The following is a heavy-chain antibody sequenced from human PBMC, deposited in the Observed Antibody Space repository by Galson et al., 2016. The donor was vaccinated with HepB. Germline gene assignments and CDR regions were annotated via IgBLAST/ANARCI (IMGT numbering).Heavy chain of an antibody. CDR3: VRGRISLVRGGNYYYYYIDV. V-gene: IGHV4-61*02. CDR2: VLFTGST. D-gene: IGHD3-10*01. Sequence: TLSLTCSVSGGSISIGSYFWSWIRQPAGKGLEWLGRVLFTGSTTYNPSLKSRVTLAADTSKNQFSLNLTSVTATDTAVYYCVRGRISLVRGGNYYYYYIDVWGEGTTIIVS. J-gene: IGHJ6*03. CDR1: GGSISIGSYF.